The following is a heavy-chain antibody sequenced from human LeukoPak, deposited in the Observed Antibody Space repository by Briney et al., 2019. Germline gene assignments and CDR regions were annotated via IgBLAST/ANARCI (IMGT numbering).Heavy chain of an antibody. CDR2: IRYDGGNK. CDR1: GFTFSSYG. Sequence: GGSLRHSCAASGFTFSSYGMHWVRQAPGKGLEWVAFIRYDGGNKYYADSVKGRFTISRDNSKNTLYLQMNSLRAEDTAVYYCAKDVIVAFDYWGQGTLVTVSS. CDR3: AKDVIVAFDY. D-gene: IGHD2/OR15-2a*01. J-gene: IGHJ4*02. V-gene: IGHV3-30*02.